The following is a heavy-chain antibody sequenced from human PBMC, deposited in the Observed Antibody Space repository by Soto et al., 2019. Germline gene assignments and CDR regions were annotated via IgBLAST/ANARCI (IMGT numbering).Heavy chain of an antibody. Sequence: TLSLTCAVSGYSISSGYYWGWIRQPPGKWLEWIGSIYHSGSTYYNPSLKSRVTISVDTSKNQFSLKLSSVTAADTAVYYCARARVPMVTFDYWGQGTLVTVS. V-gene: IGHV4-38-2*01. CDR2: IYHSGST. CDR1: GYSISSGYY. CDR3: ARARVPMVTFDY. J-gene: IGHJ4*02. D-gene: IGHD5-18*01.